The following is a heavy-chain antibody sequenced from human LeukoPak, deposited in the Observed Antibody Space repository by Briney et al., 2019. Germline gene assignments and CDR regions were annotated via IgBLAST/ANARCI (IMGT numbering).Heavy chain of an antibody. Sequence: SVKVSCKASGGTFSSYAISWVRQAPGQGLEWMGGIIPIFGTANYAQKFQGRVTITADESTSTAYMELSRLRSDDTAVYYCARDLRYSSGWPGGYWGQGTLVTVSS. J-gene: IGHJ4*02. CDR2: IIPIFGTA. CDR3: ARDLRYSSGWPGGY. CDR1: GGTFSSYA. D-gene: IGHD6-19*01. V-gene: IGHV1-69*13.